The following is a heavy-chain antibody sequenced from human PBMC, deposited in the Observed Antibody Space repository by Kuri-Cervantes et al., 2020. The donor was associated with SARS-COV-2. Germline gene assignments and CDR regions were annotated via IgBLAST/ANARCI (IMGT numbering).Heavy chain of an antibody. CDR3: ARVAVGQWMVLIRHYFDF. CDR1: GGTFSSYA. Sequence: ASVKVSCKASGGTFSSYAISWVRQAPGQGLEWMGWMNPNSGNTGYAQKFQGRVTMTRNTSISTAYMELSSLRSEDTAVYYCARVAVGQWMVLIRHYFDFWGQGILVTVSS. J-gene: IGHJ4*02. D-gene: IGHD6-19*01. CDR2: MNPNSGNT. V-gene: IGHV1-8*02.